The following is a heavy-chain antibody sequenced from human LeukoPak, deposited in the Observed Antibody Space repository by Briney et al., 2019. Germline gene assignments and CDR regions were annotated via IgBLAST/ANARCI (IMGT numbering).Heavy chain of an antibody. CDR1: GYTFTSYY. D-gene: IGHD3-16*02. CDR2: INPSGGST. Sequence: ASVKVSCKASGYTFTSYYMHWVRQAPGQGLEWTGIINPSGGSTSYAQKFQGRVTMTRDTSTSTVYMELSSLRSEDTAVYYCARGAIINYLRLGELSLYYWFDPWGQGTLVTVSS. CDR3: ARGAIINYLRLGELSLYYWFDP. V-gene: IGHV1-46*01. J-gene: IGHJ5*02.